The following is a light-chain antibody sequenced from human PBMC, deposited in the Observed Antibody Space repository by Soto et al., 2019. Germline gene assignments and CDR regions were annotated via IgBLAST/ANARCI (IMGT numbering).Light chain of an antibody. J-gene: IGKJ5*01. V-gene: IGKV3-20*01. CDR2: GAS. Sequence: EIVLTQSPAILSLSPGERATLSCRASQSSSSSLAWYQQKPGQAPTLLISGASSRASGIPDRFSGSGSGTDFTLTISRLEPEDFAVYYCQQYGSSLPTFGQGTRLEIK. CDR1: QSSSSS. CDR3: QQYGSSLPT.